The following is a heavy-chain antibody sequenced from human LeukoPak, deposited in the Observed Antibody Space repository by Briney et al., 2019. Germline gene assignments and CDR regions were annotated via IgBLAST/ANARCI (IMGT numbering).Heavy chain of an antibody. CDR2: IYYSGST. CDR1: GGSISSGGYY. J-gene: IGHJ2*01. V-gene: IGHV4-31*03. CDR3: ARDGLVVRGVISNWYFDL. D-gene: IGHD3-10*01. Sequence: SETLSLTCTVSGGSISSGGYYWSWIRQHPGKCLEWIGYIYYSGSTYYNPSLKSRVTISVDTSKNQFSLKLSSVTAADTAVYYCARDGLVVRGVISNWYFDLWGRGTLVTVSS.